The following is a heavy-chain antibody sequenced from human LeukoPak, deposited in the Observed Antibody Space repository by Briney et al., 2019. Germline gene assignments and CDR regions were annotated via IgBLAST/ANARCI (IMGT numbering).Heavy chain of an antibody. CDR1: GFTVSSNY. J-gene: IGHJ4*02. CDR3: ARVTDQNLFDY. Sequence: GGSLRLSCAASGFTVSSNYMSWVRQAPGKGLEWVSVIYSGGSTYYADSVEGRFTISRDNSKNTLYLQMNSLRAEDTAVYYCARVTDQNLFDYWGQGTLVTVSS. V-gene: IGHV3-53*01. CDR2: IYSGGST. D-gene: IGHD1-14*01.